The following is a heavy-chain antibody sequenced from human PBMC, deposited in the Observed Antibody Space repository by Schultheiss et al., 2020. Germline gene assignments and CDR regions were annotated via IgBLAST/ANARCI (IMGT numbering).Heavy chain of an antibody. CDR2: INHSGST. D-gene: IGHD3-16*02. CDR3: ARAYYDYVWGSYRYPLVYFDY. Sequence: SETLSLTCAVYGGSFSGYYWSWIRQPPGKGLEWIGEINHSGSTNYNPSLKSRVSMSVDTSKNQFSLKLSSVTAADTAVYYCARAYYDYVWGSYRYPLVYFDYWGQGTLVTVSS. V-gene: IGHV4-34*01. J-gene: IGHJ4*02. CDR1: GGSFSGYY.